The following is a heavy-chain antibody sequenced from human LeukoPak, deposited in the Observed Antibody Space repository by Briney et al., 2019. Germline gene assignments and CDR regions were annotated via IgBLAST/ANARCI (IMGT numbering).Heavy chain of an antibody. Sequence: SETLSLTCTVSGGSIRSSSYYWGWIRQPPGKGLEWIGSVHYSGSTYDNPSLESRVTISVDTSKNQFSLKLISVTAADTAVYYCARRSTVAGRGRFDPWGQGTLVTVSS. CDR2: VHYSGST. J-gene: IGHJ5*02. V-gene: IGHV4-39*01. CDR3: ARRSTVAGRGRFDP. CDR1: GGSIRSSSYY. D-gene: IGHD6-19*01.